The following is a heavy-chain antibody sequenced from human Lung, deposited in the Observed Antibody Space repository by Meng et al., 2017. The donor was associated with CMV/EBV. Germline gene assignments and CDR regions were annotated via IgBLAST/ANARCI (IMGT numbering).Heavy chain of an antibody. CDR3: AKEFPNNAFDV. V-gene: IGHV3-30*01. D-gene: IGHD2-21*01. CDR2: ISYDGSNK. CDR1: GFIFSDFA. Sequence: LTCPASGFIFSDFAMHWVRQAPGKGLEWVAVISYDGSNKYYADSVKGRFTISRDNSKNTLYLQMNSLRPEDTAVYYCAKEFPNNAFDVWGQGKMVNV. J-gene: IGHJ3*01.